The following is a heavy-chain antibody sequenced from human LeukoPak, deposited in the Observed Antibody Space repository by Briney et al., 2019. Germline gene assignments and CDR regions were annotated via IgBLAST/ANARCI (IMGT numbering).Heavy chain of an antibody. CDR2: ISSTSSTI. CDR3: ARGPTTYSFDY. J-gene: IGHJ4*02. Sequence: PERSLRLSCAASGFTFTSFGMNWVRQAPGKGLEWVSYISSTSSTIYYADSVKGRFTISRDTANNSLFLQMSSLRAEDTAVYYCARGPTTYSFDYWGQGTLVTVSS. D-gene: IGHD1-26*01. V-gene: IGHV3-48*01. CDR1: GFTFTSFG.